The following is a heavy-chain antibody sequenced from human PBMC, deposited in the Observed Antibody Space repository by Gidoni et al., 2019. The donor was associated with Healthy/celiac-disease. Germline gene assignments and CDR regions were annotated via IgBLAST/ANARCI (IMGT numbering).Heavy chain of an antibody. D-gene: IGHD2-2*01. CDR1: GFTFSSYD. CDR3: ARFRYQLLPQYGYFDL. J-gene: IGHJ2*01. Sequence: EVQLVESGGGLVQPGGSLRLSWAASGFTFSSYDMHWVRQATGKGLEWVSAIGTAGDTYYPGSVKGRFTISRENAKNSLYLQMNSLRAGDTAVYYCARFRYQLLPQYGYFDLWGRGTLVTVSS. CDR2: IGTAGDT. V-gene: IGHV3-13*04.